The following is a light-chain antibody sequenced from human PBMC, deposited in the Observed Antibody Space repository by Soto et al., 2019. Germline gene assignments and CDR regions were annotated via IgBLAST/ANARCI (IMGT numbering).Light chain of an antibody. J-gene: IGKJ2*01. CDR1: QSISSY. V-gene: IGKV1-39*01. Sequence: DIQMTQSPSSLSASVGDRVTITCRASQSISSYLNWYQQKPGKAPKLLIYAESSLQSGVPSRLSGSGSGKDLTLTISSLQPEDFATYYLQQSYSTRSTFGQGT. CDR2: AES. CDR3: QQSYSTRST.